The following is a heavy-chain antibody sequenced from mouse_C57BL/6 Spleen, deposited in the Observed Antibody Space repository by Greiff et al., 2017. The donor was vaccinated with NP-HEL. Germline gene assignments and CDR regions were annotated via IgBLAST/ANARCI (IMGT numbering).Heavy chain of an antibody. CDR3: ARGDDYDDGAWFAY. CDR2: IWNGGGT. D-gene: IGHD2-4*01. J-gene: IGHJ3*01. CDR1: GFSLTSYA. V-gene: IGHV2-9-1*01. Sequence: QVQLKESGPGLVAPSQSLSITCTVSGFSLTSYAISWVRQPPGKGLEWLGVIWNGGGTNYNSALKSRLSISKENSKSQVFLKMNSRQTDDTARYYCARGDDYDDGAWFAYWGQGTLVTVSA.